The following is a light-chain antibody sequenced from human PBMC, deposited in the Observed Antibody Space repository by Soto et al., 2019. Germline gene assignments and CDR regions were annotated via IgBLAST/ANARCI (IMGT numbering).Light chain of an antibody. J-gene: IGLJ2*01. Sequence: QSALTQPPSASGSPGQSVTISCTGTSSDVGAYDYVPWYQHHPGKAPKLMTYEVSKRPSGVPDRFSGSKSGNTASLTVSGLQAEDEADYYCSSYADSSNFVVFGGGTKGTVL. CDR2: EVS. CDR1: SSDVGAYDY. V-gene: IGLV2-8*01. CDR3: SSYADSSNFVV.